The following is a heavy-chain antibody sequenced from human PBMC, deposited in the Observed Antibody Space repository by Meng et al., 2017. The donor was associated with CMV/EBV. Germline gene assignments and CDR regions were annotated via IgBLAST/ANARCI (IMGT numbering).Heavy chain of an antibody. J-gene: IGHJ5*02. Sequence: SQTLSLTCAVYGGSFSGYYWSWIRQPPGKGLEWIGEINHSGSTNYNPSLKSRVTISVDTSKNQFSLKLSSVTAADTAVYYCARGITTLGWFDPWGQGTLVIVSS. CDR1: GGSFSGYY. V-gene: IGHV4-34*01. CDR3: ARGITTLGWFDP. CDR2: INHSGST. D-gene: IGHD3-10*02.